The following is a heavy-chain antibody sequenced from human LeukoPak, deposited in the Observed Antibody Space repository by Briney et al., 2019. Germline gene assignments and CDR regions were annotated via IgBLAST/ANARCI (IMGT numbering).Heavy chain of an antibody. CDR1: GFIFRKAW. CDR3: TTEKGYSSSLTFDF. V-gene: IGHV3-15*01. Sequence: GGSLRLSCAASGFIFRKAWMPWVRQSPGKGLEWVGRIKTEPDGGTADYAAPVKGRFTISRDDSKDILYLEGNSLKTEDTAVYYCTTEKGYSSSLTFDFWGQGILVTVSS. J-gene: IGHJ4*02. CDR2: IKTEPDGGTA. D-gene: IGHD6-6*01.